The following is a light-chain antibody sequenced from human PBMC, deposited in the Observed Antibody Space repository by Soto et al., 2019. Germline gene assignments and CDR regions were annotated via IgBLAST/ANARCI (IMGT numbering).Light chain of an antibody. CDR1: TSNIGSNT. V-gene: IGLV1-44*01. Sequence: QAVVTQPPSASGTPGQRVTISSSGSTSNIGSNTVNWYQQLPGTAPKLLIYNNDQRPSGVPDRFSGSKSGTSASLAISGLQSEDEADYYCAAWDDSRNGVVFGGGTKLTVL. CDR2: NND. CDR3: AAWDDSRNGVV. J-gene: IGLJ2*01.